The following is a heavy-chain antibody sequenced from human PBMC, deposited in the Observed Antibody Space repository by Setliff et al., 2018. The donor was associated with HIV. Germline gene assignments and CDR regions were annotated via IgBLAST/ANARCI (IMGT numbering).Heavy chain of an antibody. CDR3: ARTMWEKYFDF. V-gene: IGHV4-30-4*01. CDR1: DDSISSGVYY. Sequence: SETLSLTCSVSDDSISSGVYYWSWVRQFPGKGLEWIGEISHSGSTNYNPSLRSRVTISVDTSRNQFSLKLSYVTAADTAVYYCARTMWEKYFDFWGQGALVTVSS. CDR2: ISHSGST. D-gene: IGHD1-1*01. J-gene: IGHJ4*02.